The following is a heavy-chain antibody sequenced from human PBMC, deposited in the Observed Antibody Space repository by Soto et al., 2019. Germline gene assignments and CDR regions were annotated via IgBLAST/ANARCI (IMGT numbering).Heavy chain of an antibody. D-gene: IGHD3-22*01. CDR3: AREVYYYDSSGYSIGGLFDY. V-gene: IGHV1-3*01. CDR1: GYTFTSYA. J-gene: IGHJ4*02. CDR2: INAGNGNT. Sequence: ASVKVSCKASGYTFTSYAMHWVRQAPGQRLEWMGWINAGNGNTKYSQKFQGRVTITRDTSASTAYMELSSLRSEDTAVYYCAREVYYYDSSGYSIGGLFDYRGQGTLVTVSS.